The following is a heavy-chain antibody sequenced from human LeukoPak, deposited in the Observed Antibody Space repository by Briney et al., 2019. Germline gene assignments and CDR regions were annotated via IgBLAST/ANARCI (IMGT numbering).Heavy chain of an antibody. J-gene: IGHJ4*02. CDR1: GFTFSSYA. V-gene: IGHV3-33*08. Sequence: GGSLRLSCAASGFTFSSYAMSWVRQAPGKGLEWVAVVWYDGSNKYYADSVKGRFTISRDNSKNTLYLQMNSLRAEDTAVYYCARGPAGWELLWVDFDYWGQGTLVTVSS. D-gene: IGHD1-26*01. CDR3: ARGPAGWELLWVDFDY. CDR2: VWYDGSNK.